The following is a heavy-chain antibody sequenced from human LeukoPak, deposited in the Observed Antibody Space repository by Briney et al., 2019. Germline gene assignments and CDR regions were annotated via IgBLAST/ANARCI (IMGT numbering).Heavy chain of an antibody. D-gene: IGHD6-13*01. CDR1: GYSITSGYY. J-gene: IGHJ5*02. V-gene: IGHV4-38-2*02. Sequence: SETLSLTRTVSGYSITSGYYWGWIRQPPGKGLEWIGSIYHSGSTYYTPSLKSRVTISVDTSKNQFTLKLSSVTAADTAVYYCARCTGYSSSWRNWFDPWGQGTLVTVSS. CDR2: IYHSGST. CDR3: ARCTGYSSSWRNWFDP.